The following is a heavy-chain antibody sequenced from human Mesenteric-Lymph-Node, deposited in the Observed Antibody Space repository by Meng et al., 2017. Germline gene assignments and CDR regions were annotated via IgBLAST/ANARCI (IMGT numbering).Heavy chain of an antibody. Sequence: GESLKISCAASGFTFSSYDMHWVRQATGKGLEWVSAIGTAGDTYYPGSVKGRFTISRENAKNSLYLQMNSLRAEDTAVYYCARVEVRFPSYYDFWSGAIDYWGQGTLVTVSS. CDR2: IGTAGDT. CDR1: GFTFSSYD. J-gene: IGHJ4*02. D-gene: IGHD3-3*01. CDR3: ARVEVRFPSYYDFWSGAIDY. V-gene: IGHV3-13*01.